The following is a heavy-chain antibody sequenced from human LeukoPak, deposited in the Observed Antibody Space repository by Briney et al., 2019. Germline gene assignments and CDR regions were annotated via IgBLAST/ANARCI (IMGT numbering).Heavy chain of an antibody. Sequence: GGSLRLSCAASGITFSADWMAWVRQAPGKGLEWVANMKQDGSEMHYVDSVKGRFTISRDNAKNSLYLQMNTLRPEDTAVYYCARNFDSNWFDPWGQGTLVTVSS. CDR2: MKQDGSEM. V-gene: IGHV3-7*01. J-gene: IGHJ5*02. D-gene: IGHD3-9*01. CDR3: ARNFDSNWFDP. CDR1: GITFSADW.